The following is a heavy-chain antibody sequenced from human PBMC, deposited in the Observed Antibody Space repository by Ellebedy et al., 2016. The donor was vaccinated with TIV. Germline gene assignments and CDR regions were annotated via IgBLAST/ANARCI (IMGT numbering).Heavy chain of an antibody. CDR1: GGSISSSNW. J-gene: IGHJ6*02. Sequence: GSLRLXCAVSGGSISSSNWWRWVRQPPGKGLEWIGEIYHSGSTNYNPSLKSRVTISVDKSKNQFSLKLSSVTAADTAVYYCARTRRDCSSTSCYAYYYYGMDVWGQGTTVTVSS. CDR3: ARTRRDCSSTSCYAYYYYGMDV. V-gene: IGHV4-4*02. CDR2: IYHSGST. D-gene: IGHD2-2*01.